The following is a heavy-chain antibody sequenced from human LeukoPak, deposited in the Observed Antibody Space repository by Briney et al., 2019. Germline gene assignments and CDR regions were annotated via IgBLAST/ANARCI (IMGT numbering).Heavy chain of an antibody. CDR1: GGSISSGGYY. Sequence: SETLSLTCTVSGGSISSGGYYWSWIRQPPGKGLEWIGYIYHSGSTYYNPSLKSRVTISVDRSKNQFSLKLSSVTAADTAVYYCARDRGSHRIDYWGQGTLVTVSS. CDR2: IYHSGST. V-gene: IGHV4-30-2*01. J-gene: IGHJ4*02. CDR3: ARDRGSHRIDY. D-gene: IGHD3-16*01.